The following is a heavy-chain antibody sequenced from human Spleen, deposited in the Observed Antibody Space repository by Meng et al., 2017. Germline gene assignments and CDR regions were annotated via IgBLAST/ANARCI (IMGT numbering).Heavy chain of an antibody. V-gene: IGHV4-4*02. Sequence: QAAVTDAGPGPVQPSGTLSLTCAVSGGSISSSNWWGGVRQPPGKGQELIGEIYNSGSTNYNPFLKSRVTISVDKSMNQFSLTLTSVTAADTAVYYCTRNEYYCLGYWGQGALVTVSS. D-gene: IGHD2/OR15-2a*01. CDR2: IYNSGST. J-gene: IGHJ4*02. CDR1: GGSISSSNW. CDR3: TRNEYYCLGY.